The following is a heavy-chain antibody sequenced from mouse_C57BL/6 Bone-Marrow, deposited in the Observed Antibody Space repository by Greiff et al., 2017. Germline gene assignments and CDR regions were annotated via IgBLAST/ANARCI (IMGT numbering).Heavy chain of an antibody. Sequence: VQLKQSGAELVRPGASVKLSCTASGFNIKDDYMHWVKQRPEQGLEWIGWIDPENGDTEYASKFQGKATITADTSSNTAYLQLSSLTSEDTAVYYCTTPIYYDYDLDDGGQGTTLTVSS. V-gene: IGHV14-4*01. CDR3: TTPIYYDYDLDD. J-gene: IGHJ2*01. CDR2: IDPENGDT. D-gene: IGHD2-4*01. CDR1: GFNIKDDY.